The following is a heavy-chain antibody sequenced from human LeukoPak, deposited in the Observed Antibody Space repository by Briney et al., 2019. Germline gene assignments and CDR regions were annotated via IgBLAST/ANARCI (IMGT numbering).Heavy chain of an antibody. CDR1: GYSISSGYY. J-gene: IGHJ4*02. V-gene: IGHV4-38-2*02. Sequence: PSETLSLTCTVSGYSISSGYYWGWIRQPPGKGLEWIGSIYHSGSTYYNPSLKSRVTISVDTSKNQFSLKLSSVTAADTAVYYCARRRRGVVVVPAATFDYWGQGTLVTVSS. D-gene: IGHD2-2*01. CDR3: ARRRRGVVVVPAATFDY. CDR2: IYHSGST.